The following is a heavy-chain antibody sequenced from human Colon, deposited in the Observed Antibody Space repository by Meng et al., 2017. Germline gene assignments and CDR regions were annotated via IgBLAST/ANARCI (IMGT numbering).Heavy chain of an antibody. CDR3: AKTSSNWFTSYNGMDV. CDR2: VYHSGDT. Sequence: SETLSLTCTVSGGSVSSASHYWSWIRQSPGKGLEWIGQVYHSGDTNYNPSLKSRVTLSVETSKNQFSLKLTSVTAADTAVYYCAKTSSNWFTSYNGMDVWGQGTTVTVSS. CDR1: GGSVSSASHY. V-gene: IGHV4-61*01. D-gene: IGHD6-13*01. J-gene: IGHJ6*02.